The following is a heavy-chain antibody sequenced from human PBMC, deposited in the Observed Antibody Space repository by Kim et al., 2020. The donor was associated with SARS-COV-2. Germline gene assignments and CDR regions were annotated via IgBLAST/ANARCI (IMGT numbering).Heavy chain of an antibody. D-gene: IGHD3-10*01. CDR1: GFTFSSYA. J-gene: IGHJ6*02. CDR2: IYSGGSST. V-gene: IGHV3-23*03. Sequence: GGSLRLSCAASGFTFSSYAMSWVRQAPGKGLEWVSFIYSGGSSTYYADSVKGRFTISRDNSKNTLYLQMNSLRAEDTAVYYCAKMFRPLLWFGELSIGMDVWGQGTTVTVSS. CDR3: AKMFRPLLWFGELSIGMDV.